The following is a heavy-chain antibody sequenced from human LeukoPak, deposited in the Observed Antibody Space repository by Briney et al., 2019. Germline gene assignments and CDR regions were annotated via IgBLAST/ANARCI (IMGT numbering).Heavy chain of an antibody. V-gene: IGHV4-39*07. J-gene: IGHJ4*02. Sequence: SETLSLTCTVSGGSISSYYWGWIRQPPGKGLEWIGSIYYSGSTYYNPSLKSRVTISVDTSKNQFSLKLSSVTAADTAVYYCAREGYDILTGYYTLDYWGQGTLVTVSS. CDR2: IYYSGST. CDR3: AREGYDILTGYYTLDY. CDR1: GGSISSYY. D-gene: IGHD3-9*01.